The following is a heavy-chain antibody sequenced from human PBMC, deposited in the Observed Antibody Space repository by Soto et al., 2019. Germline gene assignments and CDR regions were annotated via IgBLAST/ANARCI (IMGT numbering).Heavy chain of an antibody. CDR3: ARGFITIFGVVIEFADYYYYYMDV. CDR1: GYTFTSYD. D-gene: IGHD3-3*01. Sequence: ASVKVSCKASGYTFTSYDINWVRQATGQGLEWMGWMNPNSGNTGYAQKFQGRVTMTRNTSISTAYMELSSLRSEDTAVYYCARGFITIFGVVIEFADYYYYYMDVWGKGTTVTVSS. CDR2: MNPNSGNT. J-gene: IGHJ6*03. V-gene: IGHV1-8*01.